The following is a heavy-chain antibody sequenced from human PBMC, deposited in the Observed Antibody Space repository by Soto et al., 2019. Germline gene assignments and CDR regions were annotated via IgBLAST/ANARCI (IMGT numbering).Heavy chain of an antibody. CDR3: ARDKELRRYNWFDP. CDR2: IWYDGSNK. J-gene: IGHJ5*02. V-gene: IGHV3-33*01. CDR1: GFTFSSYG. D-gene: IGHD1-7*01. Sequence: PGGSLRLSCAASGFTFSSYGMHWFRQAPGKGLEWVAVIWYDGSNKYYADSVKGRFTISRDNSKNTLYLQMNSLRAEDTAVYYYARDKELRRYNWFDPWGQGTLVTVST.